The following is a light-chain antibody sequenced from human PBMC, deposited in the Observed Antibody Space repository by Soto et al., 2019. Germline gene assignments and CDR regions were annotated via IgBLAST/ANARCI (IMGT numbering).Light chain of an antibody. CDR3: CSSAGGGTYV. CDR2: EVT. J-gene: IGLJ1*01. Sequence: SVLTQPASVSGSPGQSIAISCTGTSSDVGSYDLVSWYQRHPGKAPKLMIYEVTKRPSGVSSRFSGPKSGNTASLTISGLQAEDDADYYCCSSAGGGTYVFGTGTKVTVL. CDR1: SSDVGSYDL. V-gene: IGLV2-23*02.